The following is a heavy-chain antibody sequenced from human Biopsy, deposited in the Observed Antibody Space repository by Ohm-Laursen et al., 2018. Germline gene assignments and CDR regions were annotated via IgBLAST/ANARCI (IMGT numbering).Heavy chain of an antibody. Sequence: TLSFTSTVSGVCINGGRYYWNWIRHHPGKGLEWIGNIFYSANTYYNPSLKSRVTISVDTSKNQFSLKLSSVTAADTAVYYCARLGSGDYFPTFFDFWGQGALVTVSS. CDR3: ARLGSGDYFPTFFDF. D-gene: IGHD5-12*01. CDR1: GVCINGGRYY. J-gene: IGHJ4*02. CDR2: IFYSANT. V-gene: IGHV4-31*03.